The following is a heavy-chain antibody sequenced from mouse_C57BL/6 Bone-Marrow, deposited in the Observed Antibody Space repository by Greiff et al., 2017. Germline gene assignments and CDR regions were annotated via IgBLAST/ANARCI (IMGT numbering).Heavy chain of an antibody. V-gene: IGHV1-64*01. CDR3: ARYPYGNYPYYAMDY. D-gene: IGHD2-1*01. Sequence: QVHVKQPGAELVKPGASVKLSCKASGYTFTSYWMHWVKQRPGQGLEWIGMIHPNSGSTNYNEKFKSKATLTVDKSSSTAYMQLSSLTSEDSAVYYCARYPYGNYPYYAMDYWGQGTSVTVSS. CDR2: IHPNSGST. CDR1: GYTFTSYW. J-gene: IGHJ4*01.